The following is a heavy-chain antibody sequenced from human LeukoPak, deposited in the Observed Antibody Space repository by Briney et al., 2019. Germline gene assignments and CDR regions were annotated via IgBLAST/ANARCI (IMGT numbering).Heavy chain of an antibody. CDR2: INTNTGNP. D-gene: IGHD5-18*01. V-gene: IGHV7-4-1*02. CDR3: ARAHPGYSYGPPFIDY. Sequence: ASVKVSCKASGYTFTSYTMNWVRQAPGQGLEWMGWINTNTGNPTYAQGFTGRFVFSLDTSVSTAYLQITSLKAEDTVVYYCARAHPGYSYGPPFIDYWGQGTLATVSS. CDR1: GYTFTSYT. J-gene: IGHJ4*02.